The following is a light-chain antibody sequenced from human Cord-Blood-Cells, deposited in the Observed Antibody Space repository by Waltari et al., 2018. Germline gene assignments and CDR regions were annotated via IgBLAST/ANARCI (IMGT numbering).Light chain of an antibody. CDR1: QSVSSSY. V-gene: IGKV3-20*01. CDR2: GAS. CDR3: QQYGSSPPYT. J-gene: IGKJ2*01. Sequence: EIVLTQSPGTLSLSPGERATLPCRASQSVSSSYLAWYQQKPGQAPRLLIYGASSRATGTPDRFSGSGSGTDFTLTISRLEPEDFAVYYCQQYGSSPPYTFGQGTKLEIK.